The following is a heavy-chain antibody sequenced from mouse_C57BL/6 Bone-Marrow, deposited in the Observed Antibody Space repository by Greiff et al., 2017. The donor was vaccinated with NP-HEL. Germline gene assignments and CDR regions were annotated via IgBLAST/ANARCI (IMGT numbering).Heavy chain of an antibody. D-gene: IGHD2-3*01. CDR1: GYTFTDYY. J-gene: IGHJ2*01. Sequence: VQLQQSGPVLVKPGASVKMSCKASGYTFTDYYMNWVKQSHGKSLEWIGVLNPYNGGNSYNQTFKGKATLTVDKSSSTAYMDLNSLTSEDSSVYYCARNDGYYDYWGQGTTLTVSS. CDR3: ARNDGYYDY. CDR2: LNPYNGGN. V-gene: IGHV1-19*01.